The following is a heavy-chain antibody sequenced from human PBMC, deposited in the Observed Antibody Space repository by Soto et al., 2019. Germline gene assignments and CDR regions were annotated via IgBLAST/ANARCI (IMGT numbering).Heavy chain of an antibody. Sequence: PGGSLRLSCAASGFTFSSYAMHWVRQAPGKGLEWMGWINPSSGGTNYAQKFQGWVTMTRDTSISTAYMELSRLRSDDTAVYYCARDAPGAPYYDFWSGYYGWFDPWGQGTLVPSPQ. CDR2: INPSSGGT. V-gene: IGHV1-2*04. CDR1: GFTFSSYA. D-gene: IGHD3-3*01. CDR3: ARDAPGAPYYDFWSGYYGWFDP. J-gene: IGHJ5*02.